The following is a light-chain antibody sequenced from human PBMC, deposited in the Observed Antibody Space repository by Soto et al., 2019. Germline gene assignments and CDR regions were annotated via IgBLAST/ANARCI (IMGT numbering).Light chain of an antibody. V-gene: IGLV2-23*01. Sequence: QSALTQPASVSGSPGQSITISCTGTNSDVGSYNLVSWYQQHPGKAPQLMIYEDIKRPSGVSNRFSGSKSGNTASLTISGLQAEDEADYYCCSYTRSATWVFGGGTKLTVL. CDR2: EDI. CDR3: CSYTRSATWV. CDR1: NSDVGSYNL. J-gene: IGLJ3*02.